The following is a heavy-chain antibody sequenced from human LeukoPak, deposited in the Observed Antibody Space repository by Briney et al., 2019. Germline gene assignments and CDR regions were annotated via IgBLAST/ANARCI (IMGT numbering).Heavy chain of an antibody. J-gene: IGHJ4*02. Sequence: GESLKISCTASGFTFSSYWMTWVRQAPGKGLEWVANIEPAGSATYYVDSVKGRFTISRDNAKNLLYLQMNSLRAEDSAVYHCGRFGYVAAVDSWGQGALVTVSS. V-gene: IGHV3-7*01. CDR1: GFTFSSYW. D-gene: IGHD2-15*01. CDR2: IEPAGSAT. CDR3: GRFGYVAAVDS.